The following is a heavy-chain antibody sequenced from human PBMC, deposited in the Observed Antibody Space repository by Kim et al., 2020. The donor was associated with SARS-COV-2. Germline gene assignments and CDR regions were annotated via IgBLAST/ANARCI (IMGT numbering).Heavy chain of an antibody. CDR2: INHSGST. D-gene: IGHD5-18*01. V-gene: IGHV4-34*01. J-gene: IGHJ6*02. Sequence: SETLSLTCAVYGGSFSGYYWSWIRQPPGKGLEWIGEINHSGSTNYNPSLKSRVTISVDTSKNQFSLKLSSVTAADTAVYYCARGGGYSYGLARFYYYGMDVWGQGTTVTVSS. CDR1: GGSFSGYY. CDR3: ARGGGYSYGLARFYYYGMDV.